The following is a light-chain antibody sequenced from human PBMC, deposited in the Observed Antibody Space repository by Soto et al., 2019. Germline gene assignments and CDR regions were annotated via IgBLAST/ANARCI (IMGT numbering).Light chain of an antibody. V-gene: IGLV2-14*01. CDR1: SSDVGGYNY. J-gene: IGLJ3*02. CDR2: EVS. Sequence: QSALTQPASVSGSPGQSITISCTGTSSDVGGYNYVSWYQQHPGKAPKLMIYEVSNRPSGVSNRFSGSKSGNTASLTISGLQAEDEADYYCSSYTSSSTVVIGGGNKVTVL. CDR3: SSYTSSSTVV.